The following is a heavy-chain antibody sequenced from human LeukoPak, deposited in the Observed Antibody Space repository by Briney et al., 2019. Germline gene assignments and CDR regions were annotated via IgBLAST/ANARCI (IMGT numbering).Heavy chain of an antibody. CDR3: ARELGDYYYDSSGSPRGTDY. J-gene: IGHJ4*02. V-gene: IGHV3-23*01. D-gene: IGHD3-22*01. CDR1: GFTFSSYA. CDR2: ISGSGGST. Sequence: GGSLRLSCAASGFTFSSYAMSWVRQAPGKGLEWVSAISGSGGSTYYADSVKGRFTISRDNSKNTLYLQMNSLRAEDTAVYYCARELGDYYYDSSGSPRGTDYWGQGTLVTVSS.